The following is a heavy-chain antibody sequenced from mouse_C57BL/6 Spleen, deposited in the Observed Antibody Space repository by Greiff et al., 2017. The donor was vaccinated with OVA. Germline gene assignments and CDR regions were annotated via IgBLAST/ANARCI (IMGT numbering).Heavy chain of an antibody. J-gene: IGHJ2*01. CDR3: ARSGLLFDY. Sequence: EVQLQQSGPELVKPGASVKISCKASGYTFTDYYMNWVKQSHGKSLEWIGDINPNNGGTSYNQKFKGKATLTVDKSSSTAYMELRSLTSEDSAVYYCARSGLLFDYWGQGTTLTVSS. D-gene: IGHD3-1*01. V-gene: IGHV1-26*01. CDR2: INPNNGGT. CDR1: GYTFTDYY.